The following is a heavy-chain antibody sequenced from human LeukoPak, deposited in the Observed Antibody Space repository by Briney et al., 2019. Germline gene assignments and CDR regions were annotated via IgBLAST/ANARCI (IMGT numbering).Heavy chain of an antibody. Sequence: GGSLRLSCAASGFTFSSYGMHWVRQAPGKGLEWVAVISYDGSNKYYADSVKGRFTISRDNSKNMLYLQMNSLRAEDTAVYYCARPHGDFYYGSGSAYDYWGQGTLVTVSS. CDR3: ARPHGDFYYGSGSAYDY. J-gene: IGHJ4*02. CDR2: ISYDGSNK. V-gene: IGHV3-30*03. D-gene: IGHD3-10*01. CDR1: GFTFSSYG.